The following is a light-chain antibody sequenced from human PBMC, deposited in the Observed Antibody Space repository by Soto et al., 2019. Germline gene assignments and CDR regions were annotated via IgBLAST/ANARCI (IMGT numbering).Light chain of an antibody. Sequence: DIQMTQSPSTLSASVGDRVTITCRASQSIDNWLAWYQQKPGKAPKLLIYKASIVQSGVPSRFSGSGSGTEFTLTISSLQPDDVGSYFCQQYNRFSWTFGQGTKVEIK. CDR3: QQYNRFSWT. CDR2: KAS. J-gene: IGKJ1*01. V-gene: IGKV1-5*03. CDR1: QSIDNW.